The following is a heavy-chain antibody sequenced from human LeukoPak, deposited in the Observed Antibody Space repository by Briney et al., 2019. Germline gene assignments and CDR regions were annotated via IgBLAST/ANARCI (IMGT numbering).Heavy chain of an antibody. CDR2: INHSGST. CDR1: GGSFSGYY. Sequence: PSETLSPTCAVYGGSFSGYYWSWIRQPPGEGLEWIGEINHSGSTNYNPSLKSRVTISVDTSKNQFSLKLSSVTAADTAVYYCARWLGETDAFDIWAQGTMVTVSS. CDR3: ARWLGETDAFDI. V-gene: IGHV4-34*01. J-gene: IGHJ3*02. D-gene: IGHD3-10*01.